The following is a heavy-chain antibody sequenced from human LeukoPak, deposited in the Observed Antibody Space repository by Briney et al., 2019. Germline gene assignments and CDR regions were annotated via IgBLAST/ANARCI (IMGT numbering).Heavy chain of an antibody. J-gene: IGHJ4*02. CDR1: GYTFTGSY. CDR3: ARQKPSATCFDF. CDR2: INSNNGGT. D-gene: IGHD1-14*01. Sequence: ASVNVSCKASGYTFTGSYVHWVRQVPGQGLEWMGWINSNNGGTNFAQKFQGRVTMTRDTSINTVYMELSGLRSDDTAVYYCARQKPSATCFDFWGQGTLVSVSS. V-gene: IGHV1-2*02.